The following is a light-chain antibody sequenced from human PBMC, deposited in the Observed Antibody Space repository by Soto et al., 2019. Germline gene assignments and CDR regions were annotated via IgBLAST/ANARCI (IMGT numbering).Light chain of an antibody. CDR1: QSVSNNY. J-gene: IGKJ1*01. Sequence: EIVLTQSPGTLSLSPGEIATLSCRASQSVSNNYLAWYQQKPGQAPRIIIYAASTRATGIPDRFSGSGSGTDFTLTISRLEPEDVAVYYCQQYGSSPKTFGQGTKVDI. V-gene: IGKV3-20*01. CDR3: QQYGSSPKT. CDR2: AAS.